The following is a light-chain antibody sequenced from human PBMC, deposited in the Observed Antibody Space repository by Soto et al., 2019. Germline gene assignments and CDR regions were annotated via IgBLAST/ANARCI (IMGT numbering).Light chain of an antibody. CDR3: QKCDYLPI. J-gene: IGKJ3*01. Sequence: DIEMTQAPSSLSASVGDRVTLTCQASHDITSYLNWYQHKPGKAPKLLIYDASILEAGVPSRFSGSGSGTDFTFTISSLQPEDVATYYCQKCDYLPIFGPGTTVDFK. V-gene: IGKV1-33*01. CDR1: HDITSY. CDR2: DAS.